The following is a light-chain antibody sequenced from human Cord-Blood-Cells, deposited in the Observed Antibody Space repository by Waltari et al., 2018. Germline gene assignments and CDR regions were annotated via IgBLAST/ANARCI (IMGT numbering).Light chain of an antibody. J-gene: IGKJ3*01. CDR2: DAS. CDR1: QSVSSY. V-gene: IGKV3-11*01. CDR3: QQRSNWPLT. Sequence: EIVLTPSPATLSLSPGERATLSCRASQSVSSYLAWYQQKPGQAPRLLIYDASNRATGIPARFSGSGSGTDVTRTISSLEPEDFAVYYCQQRSNWPLTFGPGTKVDIK.